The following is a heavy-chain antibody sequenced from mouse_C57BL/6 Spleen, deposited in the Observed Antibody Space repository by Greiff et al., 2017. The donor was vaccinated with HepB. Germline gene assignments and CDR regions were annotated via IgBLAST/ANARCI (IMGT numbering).Heavy chain of an antibody. V-gene: IGHV14-2*01. CDR3: ARSNYYGSSSYYFEY. CDR1: GFNIKDYY. CDR2: IDPEDGET. J-gene: IGHJ2*01. D-gene: IGHD1-1*01. Sequence: EVQLQQSGAELVKPGASVKLSCTASGFNIKDYYMHWVKQRTEQGLEWIGRIDPEDGETKYAPNFQGKATITADTSSNTAYLQLSSLTSEDTAVYYCARSNYYGSSSYYFEYWGQGTTLTVSS.